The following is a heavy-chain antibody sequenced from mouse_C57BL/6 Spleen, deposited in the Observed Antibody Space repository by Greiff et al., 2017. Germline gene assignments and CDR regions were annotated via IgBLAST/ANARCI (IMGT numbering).Heavy chain of an antibody. J-gene: IGHJ2*01. CDR3: ARGEGDY. CDR2: INYDGSST. V-gene: IGHV5-16*01. CDR1: GFTFSDYY. Sequence: DVKLVESEGGLVQPGSSMKLSCTASGFTFSDYYMAWVRQVPEKGLEWVANINYDGSSTYYLDSLKSRFIISRDNAKNILYLQMSSLKSEDTATYYCARGEGDYWGQGTTLTVSS.